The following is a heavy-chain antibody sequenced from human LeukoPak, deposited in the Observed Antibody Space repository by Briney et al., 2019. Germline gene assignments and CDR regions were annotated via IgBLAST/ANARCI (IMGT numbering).Heavy chain of an antibody. Sequence: GGSLRLSCAASGFIFSGYWMSWVRQAPGKGLEWVANIKQDGGDKNYVDSVKGRFTISRDNAKNSLYLQMNNVRAEDTAVYYCARYTYKHDCWGQGTLVTVSS. CDR3: ARYTYKHDC. J-gene: IGHJ4*02. D-gene: IGHD5-24*01. CDR1: GFIFSGYW. CDR2: IKQDGGDK. V-gene: IGHV3-7*01.